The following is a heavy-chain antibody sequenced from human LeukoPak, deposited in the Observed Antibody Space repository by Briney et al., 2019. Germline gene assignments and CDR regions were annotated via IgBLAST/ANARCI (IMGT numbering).Heavy chain of an antibody. CDR1: GFTFSSYA. CDR2: ISGSGGST. CDR3: ARDQVRVVGTGIDGMDV. D-gene: IGHD1-1*01. Sequence: PGGSLRLSCAASGFTFSSYAMSWVRQAPGKGLEWVSAISGSGGSTYYADSVKGRFTISRDNSKNTLYLQMNSLRAEDTAVYYCARDQVRVVGTGIDGMDVWGQGTTVTVSS. V-gene: IGHV3-23*01. J-gene: IGHJ6*02.